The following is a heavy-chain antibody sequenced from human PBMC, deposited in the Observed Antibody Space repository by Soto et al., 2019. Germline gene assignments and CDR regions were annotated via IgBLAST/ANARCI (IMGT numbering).Heavy chain of an antibody. V-gene: IGHV4-31*03. CDR1: GGSISSGGYY. D-gene: IGHD2-15*01. CDR2: IYYSGST. J-gene: IGHJ4*02. Sequence: SETLSLTCTVSGGSISSGGYYWSWIRQHPGKGLEWIGYIYYSGSTYYNPSLKSRVTISVDTSKNQFSLKLSSVTAADTAVYYCARDHCSGGSCYQKGVGYWGQGTLVTVSS. CDR3: ARDHCSGGSCYQKGVGY.